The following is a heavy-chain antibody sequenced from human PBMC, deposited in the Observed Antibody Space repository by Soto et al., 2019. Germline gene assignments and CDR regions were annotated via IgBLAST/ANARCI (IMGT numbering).Heavy chain of an antibody. Sequence: EVQLLESGGGLVQPGGSLRLSCAASGFSFSSYAMNWVRQAPGKGLEWVSVISGSGDSTYYADSVKGRFTISRDNSKNTLYLQMISLRAEGTAVYYCARRSSGWYFDYWGQGTLVIVSS. CDR2: ISGSGDST. CDR3: ARRSSGWYFDY. CDR1: GFSFSSYA. V-gene: IGHV3-23*01. J-gene: IGHJ4*02. D-gene: IGHD6-19*01.